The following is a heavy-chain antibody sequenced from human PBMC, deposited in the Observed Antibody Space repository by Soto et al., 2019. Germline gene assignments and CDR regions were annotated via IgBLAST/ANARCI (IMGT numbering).Heavy chain of an antibody. J-gene: IGHJ3*02. CDR3: ARGFAVTTGTTDAFDI. V-gene: IGHV3-53*01. D-gene: IGHD4-17*01. CDR2: IYRDGST. CDR1: GFTVSSTY. Sequence: EVLLVESGGGLIQPGGSLRLSCAASGFTVSSTYMTWVRQAPGKGLEWVSVIYRDGSTSSADSVKGRFTISRDNSKNTLSLQMSILRAEDTAVYYCARGFAVTTGTTDAFDIWGQGTMVTVSS.